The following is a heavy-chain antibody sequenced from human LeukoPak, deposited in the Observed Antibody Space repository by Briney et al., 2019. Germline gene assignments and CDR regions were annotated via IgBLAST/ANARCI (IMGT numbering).Heavy chain of an antibody. D-gene: IGHD3-10*01. CDR3: VRVNMVWGSNYEYDF. J-gene: IGHJ4*02. Sequence: PGGSLRLSCAASGFTFSDRYMDWVRQAPGKGLEWVGRIRNKANSYTTEYAASVKGRFTISRDDSKNSLYLQMNSLKTEDTAVYYCVRVNMVWGSNYEYDFWGQGTLVTVSS. CDR2: IRNKANSYTT. CDR1: GFTFSDRY. V-gene: IGHV3-72*01.